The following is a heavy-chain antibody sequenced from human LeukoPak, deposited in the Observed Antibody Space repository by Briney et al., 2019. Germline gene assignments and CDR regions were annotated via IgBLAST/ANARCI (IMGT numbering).Heavy chain of an antibody. J-gene: IGHJ4*02. Sequence: GGSLRLSCAVSGFSVSSHYRSWVRQAPGKGPEWVSIIYSGGSTYYADSVKGRFTISRDNSKNTLSLQMNSLRAEDTAVYCCAAYYYGSFPPTNFDFWGQGTLVTVSS. D-gene: IGHD3-10*01. V-gene: IGHV3-66*01. CDR3: AAYYYGSFPPTNFDF. CDR2: IYSGGST. CDR1: GFSVSSHY.